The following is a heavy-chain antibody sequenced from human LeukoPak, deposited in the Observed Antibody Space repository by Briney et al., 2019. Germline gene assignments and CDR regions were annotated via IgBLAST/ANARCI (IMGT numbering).Heavy chain of an antibody. CDR3: ARGNAFDV. Sequence: SETLSLTCSVSGYSIKNGYYWDWIRQAPGKGLEWLGSILHTGKTFYNPSLKSRLTLSVDTSKNQFSLNLRSVTASDTAVYYCARGNAFDVWAKGQWSPSLQ. J-gene: IGHJ3*01. CDR2: ILHTGKT. V-gene: IGHV4-38-2*02. CDR1: GYSIKNGYY.